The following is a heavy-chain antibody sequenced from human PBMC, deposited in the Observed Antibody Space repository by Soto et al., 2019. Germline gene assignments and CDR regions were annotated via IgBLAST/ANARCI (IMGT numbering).Heavy chain of an antibody. CDR2: IWYDGSNK. J-gene: IGHJ4*02. D-gene: IGHD5-12*01. Sequence: GGSLRLSCAASGFTFSSYGMHWVRQAPGKGLEWVAVIWYDGSNKYYADSVKGRFTISRDNSKNTLYLQMNSLRAEDTAVYYCARGLVVATMSFDYWGQGTLVTVSS. V-gene: IGHV3-33*01. CDR3: ARGLVVATMSFDY. CDR1: GFTFSSYG.